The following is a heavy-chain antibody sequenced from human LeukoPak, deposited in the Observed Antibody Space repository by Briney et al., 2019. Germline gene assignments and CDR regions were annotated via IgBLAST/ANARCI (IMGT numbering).Heavy chain of an antibody. CDR3: AKSESVLWFGELLYPFDY. D-gene: IGHD3-10*01. V-gene: IGHV3-23*01. CDR1: GFTFSSYA. J-gene: IGHJ4*02. CDR2: ISGSGGST. Sequence: GGSLRLSCAASGFTFSSYAMSWVRQAPGKGLEWVSAISGSGGSTYYADSVKGRFTISRDNSKNTLYLQMNSLRAEDTAVYYCAKSESVLWFGELLYPFDYWGQGTLVTVSS.